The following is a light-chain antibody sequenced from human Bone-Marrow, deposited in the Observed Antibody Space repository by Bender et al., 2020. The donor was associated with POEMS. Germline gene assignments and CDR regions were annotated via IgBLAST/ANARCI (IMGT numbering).Light chain of an antibody. CDR2: GTT. CDR3: QSYNTGLTGV. V-gene: IGLV1-40*01. J-gene: IGLJ2*01. CDR1: SSNIGAGYD. Sequence: ELTQPPSLSEAPRQRVTISCTGSSSNIGAGYDVQWYQQFPGTAPKLLIYGTTNRPSGVPDRFTGSRSGTSAFLDITGLQAEDEAEYVCQSYNTGLTGVFGGGTKLTVL.